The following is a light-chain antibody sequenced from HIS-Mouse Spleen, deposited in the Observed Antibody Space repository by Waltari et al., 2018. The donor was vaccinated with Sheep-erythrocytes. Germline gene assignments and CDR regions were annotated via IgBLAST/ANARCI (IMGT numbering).Light chain of an antibody. CDR2: DAS. CDR3: QQRSNWYT. V-gene: IGKV3-11*01. Sequence: EIVLTQSPATXSLSPGERATPPCRASQSVSSYLAWYQQKPGQAPRLLIYDASNRATGIPARFSGSGSGTDFTLTISSLEPEDFAVYYCQQRSNWYTFGQGTKLEIK. J-gene: IGKJ2*01. CDR1: QSVSSY.